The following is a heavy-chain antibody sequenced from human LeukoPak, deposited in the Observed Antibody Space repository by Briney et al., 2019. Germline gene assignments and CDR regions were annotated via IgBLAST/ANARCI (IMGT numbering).Heavy chain of an antibody. CDR3: ARGDIVVVVAASFFVY. CDR2: IYHSGST. D-gene: IGHD2-15*01. J-gene: IGHJ4*02. Sequence: SETLSLTCTVSGYSITSGYYGGWIRQPPGKGLEWIGSIYHSGSTSYNPSLKSRGTISADTSKHQSSLKLSSVTAADPAVYYCARGDIVVVVAASFFVYWGQGTLVTVSS. V-gene: IGHV4-38-2*02. CDR1: GYSITSGYY.